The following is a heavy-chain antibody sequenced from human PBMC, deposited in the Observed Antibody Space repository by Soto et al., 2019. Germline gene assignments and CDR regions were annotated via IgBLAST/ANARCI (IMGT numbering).Heavy chain of an antibody. Sequence: SETLSLTCTVSGGSISSYYWSWILQSPWKGLEWIGYIYYSGSTNYNPSLKSRVTISVDTSGNQFSLNLNSVTAADTAIYYCARHDHEKIAVAGIYWSDSWGQGTLVTVSS. J-gene: IGHJ5*01. CDR2: IYYSGST. CDR3: ARHDHEKIAVAGIYWSDS. D-gene: IGHD6-19*01. CDR1: GGSISSYY. V-gene: IGHV4-59*08.